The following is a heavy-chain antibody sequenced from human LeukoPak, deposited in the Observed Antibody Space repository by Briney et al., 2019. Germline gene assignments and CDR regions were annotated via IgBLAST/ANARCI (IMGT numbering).Heavy chain of an antibody. J-gene: IGHJ6*03. D-gene: IGHD6-19*01. CDR2: ISYDGSNK. CDR1: GFTFSSYG. CDR3: ATVGPKQDSSGWYAPYYYYYMDV. V-gene: IGHV3-30*03. Sequence: PGGSLRLSCAASGFTFSSYGMHWVRQAPGKGLAWVSVISYDGSNKYYADSVKGRFTISRNNSKNTLYLQMNSLRAEDTAVYYCATVGPKQDSSGWYAPYYYYYMDVWGKGTTVTVSS.